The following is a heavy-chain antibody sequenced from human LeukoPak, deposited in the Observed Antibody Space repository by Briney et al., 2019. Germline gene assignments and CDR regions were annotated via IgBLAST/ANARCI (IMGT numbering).Heavy chain of an antibody. CDR2: IYYSGST. D-gene: IGHD1-14*01. Sequence: PSETLSLTCTVSGGSISSSSYYWGWIRQPPGKGLEWIGSIYYSGSTYYNPSLKSRVTISVDTSKNQFSLKLSSVTAVDTAVYYCARVGGSYYYYYMDVWGKGTTVTVSS. J-gene: IGHJ6*03. V-gene: IGHV4-39*07. CDR1: GGSISSSSYY. CDR3: ARVGGSYYYYYMDV.